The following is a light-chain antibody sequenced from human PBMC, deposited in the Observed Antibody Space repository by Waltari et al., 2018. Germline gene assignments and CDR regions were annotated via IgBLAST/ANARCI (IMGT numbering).Light chain of an antibody. CDR3: QQYYRSRT. V-gene: IGKV4-1*01. CDR2: WAS. Sequence: DIVMTQSPDSLAVSLGERATIDCKSSQSVCYRSDNKNYLAWYQHKPGQPPKLLFYWASTRESGVPDRFSASGSGTDFTLTINNLHAEDVAVYYCQQYYRSRTFGQGTKVEIK. CDR1: QSVCYRSDNKNY. J-gene: IGKJ1*01.